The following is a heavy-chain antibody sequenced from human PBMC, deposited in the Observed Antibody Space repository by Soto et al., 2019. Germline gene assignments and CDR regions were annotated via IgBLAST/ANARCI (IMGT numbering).Heavy chain of an antibody. D-gene: IGHD5-18*01. V-gene: IGHV4-59*08. J-gene: IGHJ6*02. CDR1: GGSISNYC. Sequence: QVQLQESGPGLVKPSETLSLTCTVSGGSISNYCWSWIRQPPGKGLEWIGYIYDSGSTNYNPSLTSRLTISVDTSKHQFSLKLTSVTAADTAVYYGARHLHGYSYGMDVWGQGTTVTVSS. CDR3: ARHLHGYSYGMDV. CDR2: IYDSGST.